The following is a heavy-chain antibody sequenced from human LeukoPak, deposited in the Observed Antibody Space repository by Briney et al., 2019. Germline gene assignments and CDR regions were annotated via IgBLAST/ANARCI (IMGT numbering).Heavy chain of an antibody. CDR2: IYHSGST. Sequence: KPSETLSLTCTVSGYSISSGYYWGRIRQPPGKGLEWIGSIYHSGSTYYNPSLKSRVTISVDTSKNQFSLKLSSVTAADTAVYYCARSDNSDALDAFDIWGQGTMVTVSS. CDR1: GYSISSGYY. D-gene: IGHD6-19*01. V-gene: IGHV4-38-2*02. J-gene: IGHJ3*02. CDR3: ARSDNSDALDAFDI.